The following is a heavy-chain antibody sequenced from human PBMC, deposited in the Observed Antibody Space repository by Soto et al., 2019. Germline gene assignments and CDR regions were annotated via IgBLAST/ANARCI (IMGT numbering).Heavy chain of an antibody. J-gene: IGHJ6*02. CDR2: IYYSGNT. CDR3: ARDRLMATAGTARHYFGLDV. D-gene: IGHD5-18*01. Sequence: LSLTCTVSGGSIRSGGYYWSWVRQNPRRGLEWIGNIYYSGNTYYNPSLKSRLTISVDTSKNQFSLNLSSVTAADTAVYYCARDRLMATAGTARHYFGLDVWGQGTTVTVS. V-gene: IGHV4-31*03. CDR1: GGSIRSGGYY.